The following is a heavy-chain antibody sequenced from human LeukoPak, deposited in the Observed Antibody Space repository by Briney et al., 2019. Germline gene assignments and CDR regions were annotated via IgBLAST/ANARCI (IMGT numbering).Heavy chain of an antibody. Sequence: GVSVRLSCAASGFTFSTYGMYWVRQAPGKGLEWVAVISVDGSNKYYADSVKGRFTISRDNSKNTLYLQMNSLRAEDTAVYYCVKIDGSGSYSPPDYWGQGTLVTVSS. CDR1: GFTFSTYG. J-gene: IGHJ4*02. CDR3: VKIDGSGSYSPPDY. D-gene: IGHD3-10*01. V-gene: IGHV3-30*18. CDR2: ISVDGSNK.